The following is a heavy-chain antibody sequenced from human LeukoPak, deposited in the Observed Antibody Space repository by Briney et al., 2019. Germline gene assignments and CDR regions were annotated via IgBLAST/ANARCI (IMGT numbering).Heavy chain of an antibody. CDR2: IYYSGST. D-gene: IGHD1-26*01. J-gene: IGHJ4*02. V-gene: IGHV4-39*01. CDR3: ARLASGSYGPFTPFDY. CDR1: GGSISSTSFY. Sequence: PSETLSLTCTVSGGSISSTSFYWGWIRQPPEKGLEWIGSIYYSGSTYYNPSLKSRVTISVDTSKNQFSLRLSSVTAADTAVYYSARLASGSYGPFTPFDYWGQGTLVTVSS.